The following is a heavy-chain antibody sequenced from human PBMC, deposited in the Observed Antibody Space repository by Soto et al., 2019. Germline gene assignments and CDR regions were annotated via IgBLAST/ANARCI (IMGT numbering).Heavy chain of an antibody. CDR1: VFSLSTSGAG. Sequence: QITLKQSGPTLVKPTQTLTVTCTFSVFSLSTSGAGVDWIRQSPRKAPEWLALMSWKEEKRYNPDLKSRLTITMDTSKNQVALTVTDVNSVYTTTYFCAHRYGGYYERWYFVSGGQGTMVTVSS. CDR3: AHRYGGYYERWYFVS. CDR2: MSWKEEK. D-gene: IGHD5-18*01. J-gene: IGHJ4*02. V-gene: IGHV2-5*01.